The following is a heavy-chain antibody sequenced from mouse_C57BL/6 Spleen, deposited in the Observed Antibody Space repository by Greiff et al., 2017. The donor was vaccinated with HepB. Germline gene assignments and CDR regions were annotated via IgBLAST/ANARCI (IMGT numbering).Heavy chain of an antibody. V-gene: IGHV1-64*01. CDR2: IHPNSGST. J-gene: IGHJ2*01. Sequence: QVQLKQPGAELVKPGASVKLSCKASGYTFTSYWMHWVKQRPGQGLEWIGMIHPNSGSTNYNEKFKSKATLTVDKSSSTAYMQLSSLTSEDSAVYYCARRPLYDGYGLDYWGQGTTLTVSS. CDR3: ARRPLYDGYGLDY. CDR1: GYTFTSYW. D-gene: IGHD2-3*01.